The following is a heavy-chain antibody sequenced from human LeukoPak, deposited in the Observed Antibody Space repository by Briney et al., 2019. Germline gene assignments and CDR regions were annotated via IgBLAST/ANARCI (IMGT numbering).Heavy chain of an antibody. CDR1: GYSFTSYW. V-gene: IGHV5-51*01. CDR3: ARDPSEADDAFDI. D-gene: IGHD6-19*01. J-gene: IGHJ3*02. CDR2: IYPGDSDT. Sequence: GASLKISCKGSGYSFTSYWIGWVRQMPGKGLEWMGIIYPGDSDTRYSPSFQGQVTISADKSISTAYLQWSSLKASDTAMYYCARDPSEADDAFDIWGQGTMVTVSS.